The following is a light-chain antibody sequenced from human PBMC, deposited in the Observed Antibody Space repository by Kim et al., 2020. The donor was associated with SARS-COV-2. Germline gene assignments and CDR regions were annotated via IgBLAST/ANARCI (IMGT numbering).Light chain of an antibody. V-gene: IGLV6-57*01. CDR3: RSYDSVNWV. CDR2: EDK. CDR1: SGNIASNY. J-gene: IGLJ2*01. Sequence: GKTVTITCTRSSGNIASNYVQWYQQRPGSSPTTVIYEDKRRPSGVPDRFSGSIDSSSTAASLIIFGLKTEDEADYCCRSYDSVNWVFGGGTQLTVL.